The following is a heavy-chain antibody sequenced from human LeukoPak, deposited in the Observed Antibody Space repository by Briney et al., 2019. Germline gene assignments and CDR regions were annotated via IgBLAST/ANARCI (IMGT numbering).Heavy chain of an antibody. CDR1: GFTFSSYS. V-gene: IGHV3-21*01. Sequence: PGGSLRLSCAASGFTFSSYSMNWVRQAPGKGLEWVSSISSSSSYIYYADSVKGRFTISRDNAKNSLYLQMNSLRAEDTAVYYCARDDPYDSGYFDYWGQGTLVTVSS. D-gene: IGHD3-3*01. CDR3: ARDDPYDSGYFDY. J-gene: IGHJ4*02. CDR2: ISSSSSYI.